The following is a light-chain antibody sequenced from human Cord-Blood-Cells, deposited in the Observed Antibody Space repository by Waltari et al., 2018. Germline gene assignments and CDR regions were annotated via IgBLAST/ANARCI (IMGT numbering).Light chain of an antibody. CDR3: QQYNNWYT. J-gene: IGKJ2*01. Sequence: EIVMTQSSATLSVSPGERANLSCRASQSVSSNLAWYQQKPGQAPRLLIYGASTRAPGIPARFSGSGSGTEFTLTISSLQSEDFAVYYCQQYNNWYTFGQGTKLEIK. CDR1: QSVSSN. CDR2: GAS. V-gene: IGKV3-15*01.